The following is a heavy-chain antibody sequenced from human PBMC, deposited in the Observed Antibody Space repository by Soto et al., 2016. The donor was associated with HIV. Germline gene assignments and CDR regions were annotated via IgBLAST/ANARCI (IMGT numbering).Heavy chain of an antibody. V-gene: IGHV1-2*02. D-gene: IGHD3-9*01. CDR2: ISPNSGFT. CDR3: AGHNYEILTESDQETTSYNYYMDV. CDR1: GYVFIDSY. Sequence: QVQLVQSGSEVKRPGASVKVSCRASGYVFIDSYIHWVRQAPGQGLQWMGWISPNSGFTTYTQNFQGRVTMTRDKSITTAYLELNSLTSDDTAVYYCAGHNYEILTESDQETTSYNYYMDVWGNGTAVTVSS. J-gene: IGHJ6*03.